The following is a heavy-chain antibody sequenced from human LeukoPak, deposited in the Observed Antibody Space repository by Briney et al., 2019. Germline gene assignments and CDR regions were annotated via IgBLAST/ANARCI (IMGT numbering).Heavy chain of an antibody. Sequence: GGSLRLSCAASGFTFSSYNMNWVRQAPGKGLEWLSGISWNSNSIAYADSVMGRFTISRDNSKNTLYLQMNSLRAEDTAVYYCARGAMFPYYFDYWGQGTLVTVSS. CDR2: ISWNSNSI. V-gene: IGHV3-48*01. J-gene: IGHJ4*02. CDR3: ARGAMFPYYFDY. D-gene: IGHD3-10*02. CDR1: GFTFSSYN.